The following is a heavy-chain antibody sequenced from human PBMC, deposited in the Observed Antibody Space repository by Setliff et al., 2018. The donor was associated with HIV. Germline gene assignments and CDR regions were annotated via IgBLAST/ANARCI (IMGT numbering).Heavy chain of an antibody. CDR2: IYYNGST. CDR1: GGSISSSSYY. J-gene: IGHJ5*02. Sequence: SETLSLTCTVSGGSISSSSYYWGWIRQPPGKGLEWIGNIYYNGSTNYNPSLKSRVTISVDTSKNQFSLKLSSVTAADTAVYYCARLQVRDNFWSGYSHWFDPWGQGTLVTVSS. CDR3: ARLQVRDNFWSGYSHWFDP. D-gene: IGHD3-3*01. V-gene: IGHV4-39*01.